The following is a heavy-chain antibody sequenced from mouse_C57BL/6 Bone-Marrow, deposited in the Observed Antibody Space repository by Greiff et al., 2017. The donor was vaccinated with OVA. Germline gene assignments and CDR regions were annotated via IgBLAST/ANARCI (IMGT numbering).Heavy chain of an antibody. CDR1: GYTFTDYN. Sequence: VQLKESGPELVKPGASVKIPCKASGYTFTDYNMDWVKQSHGKSLEWIGDINPNNGGTIYNQKFKGKATLTVDKSSNTAYMELRSLTSEDTAVYYCAREADGCFDYWGQGTTLTVSS. CDR3: AREADGCFDY. J-gene: IGHJ2*01. CDR2: INPNNGGT. D-gene: IGHD1-1*01. V-gene: IGHV1-18*01.